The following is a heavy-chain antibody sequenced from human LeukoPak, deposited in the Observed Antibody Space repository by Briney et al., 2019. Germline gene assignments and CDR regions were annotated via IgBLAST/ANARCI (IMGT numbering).Heavy chain of an antibody. D-gene: IGHD6-13*01. CDR3: ARERYSSSWYDPFYYYYYMDV. CDR1: GGSFSGYY. J-gene: IGHJ6*03. V-gene: IGHV4-34*01. Sequence: PSETLSLTCAVYGGSFSGYYWSWIRQPPGKGLEWIGEINHSGSTNYNPSLKSRVTISVDTSKNQFSLKLSSVTAADTAVYYCARERYSSSWYDPFYYYYYMDVWGKGTTVTVSS. CDR2: INHSGST.